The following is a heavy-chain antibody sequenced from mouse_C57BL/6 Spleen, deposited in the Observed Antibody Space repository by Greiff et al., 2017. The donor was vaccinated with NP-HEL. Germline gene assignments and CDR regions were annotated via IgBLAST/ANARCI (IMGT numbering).Heavy chain of an antibody. V-gene: IGHV1-50*01. D-gene: IGHD2-4*01. CDR2: IDPSDSYT. Sequence: QVQLQQPGAELVKPGASVKLSCKASGYTFTSYWMQWVKQRPGQGLEWIGEIDPSDSYTNYNQKFKGKATLTVDTSSSTAYMQLSSLTSEDSAVYYCARGYDYAFMDYWGQGTSVTVSS. CDR3: ARGYDYAFMDY. J-gene: IGHJ4*01. CDR1: GYTFTSYW.